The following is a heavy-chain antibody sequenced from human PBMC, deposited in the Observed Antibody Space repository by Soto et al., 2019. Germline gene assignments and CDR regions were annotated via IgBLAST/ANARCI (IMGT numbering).Heavy chain of an antibody. CDR1: GYTFTNYG. Sequence: QVQLLQSGTEVKTPGASVKVSCHASGYTFTNYGSNWVRHATGQGLEWMAWISAYNGKTHHAPFVQDRVTMTTYTSTRTAYMELTSLRSADTAVYYCARGGWNYGPGPFDLWGQGTMVTVSS. D-gene: IGHD1-7*01. CDR2: ISAYNGKT. J-gene: IGHJ3*01. CDR3: ARGGWNYGPGPFDL. V-gene: IGHV1-18*04.